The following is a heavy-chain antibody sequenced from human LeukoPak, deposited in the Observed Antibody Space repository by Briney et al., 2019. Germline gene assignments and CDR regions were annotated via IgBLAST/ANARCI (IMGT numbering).Heavy chain of an antibody. CDR2: IKQDGSEE. D-gene: IGHD3-10*01. CDR1: GFTFSSYW. J-gene: IGHJ4*02. V-gene: IGHV3-7*01. Sequence: GGSLRLSCAASGFTFSSYWMSWVRQAPGKGLEWVANIKQDGSEEYYVDSVKGRFTISRDNAKNSLYLQMNSLRAEDTAVYYCARDSGRWFGEAYFDYWGQGTLVTVSS. CDR3: ARDSGRWFGEAYFDY.